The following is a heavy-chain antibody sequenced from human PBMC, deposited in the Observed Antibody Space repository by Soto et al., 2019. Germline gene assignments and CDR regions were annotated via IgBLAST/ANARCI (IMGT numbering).Heavy chain of an antibody. CDR1: GFTFSSDA. CDR3: AKGLSHDYGDYYFDY. J-gene: IGHJ4*02. V-gene: IGHV3-23*01. D-gene: IGHD4-17*01. Sequence: GGSLRLSCAASGFTFSSDAMSWFRQAPGKGLEWVSAISGSGGSTYYADSVKGRFTISRDNSKNTLYLQMNSLRAEDTAVYYCAKGLSHDYGDYYFDYWGQGTLVTVSS. CDR2: ISGSGGST.